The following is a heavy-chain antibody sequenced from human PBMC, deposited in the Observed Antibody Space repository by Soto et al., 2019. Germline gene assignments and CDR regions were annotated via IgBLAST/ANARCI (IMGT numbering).Heavy chain of an antibody. D-gene: IGHD1-1*01. Sequence: VQLVESGGGLVKPGGSLRLSCAASGFVFSDYYMTWIRQAPGKGLEWISDISSGGAVSNFADSVRGRFTISRDNTNNSLYLQMNNLRGEDTAIYYCARRLTGRTTGDWFDPWGQGTLVTVSS. J-gene: IGHJ5*02. CDR2: ISSGGAVS. V-gene: IGHV3-11*01. CDR3: ARRLTGRTTGDWFDP. CDR1: GFVFSDYY.